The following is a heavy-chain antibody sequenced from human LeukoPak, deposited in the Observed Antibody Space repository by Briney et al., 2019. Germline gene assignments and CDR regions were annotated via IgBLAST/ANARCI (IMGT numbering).Heavy chain of an antibody. CDR2: VYHSGST. CDR3: ARLGSGYSYFDY. V-gene: IGHV4-38-2*01. J-gene: IGHJ4*02. CDR1: AFSINSGYY. Sequence: PSETLSLTCAVSAFSINSGYYWGWIRQPPGKGLEWIGTVYHSGSTYYNPSLKSRVTMSVDTPKNQFSLKVYSVTAADTAVYYCARLGSGYSYFDYWGQGTLVTVSS. D-gene: IGHD3-22*01.